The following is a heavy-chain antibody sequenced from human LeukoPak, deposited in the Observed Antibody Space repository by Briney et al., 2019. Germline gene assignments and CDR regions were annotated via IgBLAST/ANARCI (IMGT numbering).Heavy chain of an antibody. D-gene: IGHD3-22*01. J-gene: IGHJ4*02. CDR3: ARTYYYDSSGYYYDY. CDR1: GGSFSGYY. V-gene: IGHV4-34*01. CDR2: INHSGST. Sequence: SETLSLTCAVYGGSFSGYYWSWVRQPPGKGLEWIGEINHSGSTNYNPSLKSRVTISVDTSKNQFSLKLRSVTAADTAVYYCARTYYYDSSGYYYDYWGQGTLVTVSS.